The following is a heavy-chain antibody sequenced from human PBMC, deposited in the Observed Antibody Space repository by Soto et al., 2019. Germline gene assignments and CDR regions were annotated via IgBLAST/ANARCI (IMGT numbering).Heavy chain of an antibody. CDR2: IYYTGST. Sequence: QLQLQESGPGLVKPSETLSLTCTVSGGSISSGSFYGGWIRQPPGKGLEWIGSIYYTGSTYYNPSLKSRVTMSVDTSKNQFSLKLSAVTAADTAVYYCASHYCSGGGCYTIEYFQHWGQGTLVSVSS. D-gene: IGHD2-15*01. J-gene: IGHJ1*01. CDR3: ASHYCSGGGCYTIEYFQH. V-gene: IGHV4-39*01. CDR1: GGSISSGSFY.